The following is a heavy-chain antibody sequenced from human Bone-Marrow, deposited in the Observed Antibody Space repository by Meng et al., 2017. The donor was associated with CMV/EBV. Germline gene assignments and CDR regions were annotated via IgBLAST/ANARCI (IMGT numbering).Heavy chain of an antibody. J-gene: IGHJ4*02. V-gene: IGHV3-74*01. Sequence: ETLSLTCAASGFTFSSYWMHWVRQAPGKGLVWVSRINSDGSSTSYADAVKGRFTISRDNAKNTLYLQMNRLRAEDTAVYYCARGRVGSFDYWGQGTLVTVSS. CDR2: INSDGSST. CDR3: ARGRVGSFDY. CDR1: GFTFSSYW. D-gene: IGHD1-26*01.